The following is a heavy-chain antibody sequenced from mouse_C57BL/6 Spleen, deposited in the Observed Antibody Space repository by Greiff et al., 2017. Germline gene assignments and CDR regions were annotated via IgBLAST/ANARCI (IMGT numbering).Heavy chain of an antibody. D-gene: IGHD1-1*01. CDR2: IRSKSNNYAT. CDR3: VRHPTVVGPYAMDY. J-gene: IGHJ4*01. CDR1: GFSFNTYA. V-gene: IGHV10-1*01. Sequence: DVMLVESGGGLVQPKGSLKLSCAASGFSFNTYAMNWVRQAPGKGLEWVARIRSKSNNYATYYADSVKDRFTISRDDSESMLYLQMNNLKTEDTAMYYCVRHPTVVGPYAMDYWGQGTSVTVSS.